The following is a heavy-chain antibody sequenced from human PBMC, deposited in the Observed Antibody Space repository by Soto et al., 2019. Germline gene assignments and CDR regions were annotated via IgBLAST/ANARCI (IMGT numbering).Heavy chain of an antibody. CDR3: ATIGYSYGDAFDI. Sequence: QVQLVESGGGVVQPGRSLRLSCAASGFTFSSYGMHWVRQAPGKGLEWVAVISYDGSNKYYADSVKGRFTISRDNSKKTLYLQMNSLRAEDTAVYYCATIGYSYGDAFDIWGQGTMVTVSS. CDR2: ISYDGSNK. D-gene: IGHD5-18*01. J-gene: IGHJ3*02. V-gene: IGHV3-30*03. CDR1: GFTFSSYG.